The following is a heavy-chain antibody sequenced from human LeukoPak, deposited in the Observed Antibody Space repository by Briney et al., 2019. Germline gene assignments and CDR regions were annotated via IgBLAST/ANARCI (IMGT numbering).Heavy chain of an antibody. Sequence: SETLSLTCTVSGGSISSYYWSWIRQPPGKGLEWIGYIYYSGSTNYNPSLKSRVTISVDTSKNQFSLKLSSVTAADTAVYYCARHLRYYDSSGILGYFDYWGQGTLVTVSS. V-gene: IGHV4-59*08. CDR2: IYYSGST. D-gene: IGHD3-22*01. J-gene: IGHJ4*02. CDR1: GGSISSYY. CDR3: ARHLRYYDSSGILGYFDY.